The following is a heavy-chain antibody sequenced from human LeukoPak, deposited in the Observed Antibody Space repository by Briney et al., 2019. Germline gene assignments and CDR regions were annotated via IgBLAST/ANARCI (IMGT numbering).Heavy chain of an antibody. CDR2: IYPRDSDT. CDR1: GSRFTDYW. Sequence: GESLQISCQGSGSRFTDYWIGWVRQLPGKGLDWMGIIYPRDSDTRYSPSFQGQVTISADKSISTVYLQWSSLKASDAAMYYCAIRYSGSYNDYWGQGTLVTVSS. D-gene: IGHD1-26*01. V-gene: IGHV5-51*01. CDR3: AIRYSGSYNDY. J-gene: IGHJ4*02.